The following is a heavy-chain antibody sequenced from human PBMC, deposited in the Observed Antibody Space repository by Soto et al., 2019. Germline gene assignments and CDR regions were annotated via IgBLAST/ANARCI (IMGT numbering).Heavy chain of an antibody. CDR1: GYTFTSYG. CDR2: ISAYNGNT. D-gene: IGHD3-22*01. Sequence: GASVKVSCKASGYTFTSYGISWVRQAPGQGLEWMGWISAYNGNTNYAQKLQGRVTMTTDTSTSTAYMELRSLRSDDTAVYYCARDSSISDYYDSSRYVNWGQGTLVTVSS. CDR3: ARDSSISDYYDSSRYVN. V-gene: IGHV1-18*04. J-gene: IGHJ4*02.